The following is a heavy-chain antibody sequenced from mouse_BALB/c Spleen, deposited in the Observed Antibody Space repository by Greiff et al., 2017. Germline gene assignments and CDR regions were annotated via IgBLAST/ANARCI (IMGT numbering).Heavy chain of an antibody. CDR2: IDPANGNT. Sequence: EVQLQQSGAELVKPGASVKLSCTASGFNIKDTYMHWVKQRPEQGLEWIGRIDPANGNTKYDPKFQGKATITADTSSNTAYLQLSSLTSEDTAVYYCARDSSGREGFAYWGQGTLVTVSA. D-gene: IGHD3-2*01. CDR1: GFNIKDTY. J-gene: IGHJ3*01. CDR3: ARDSSGREGFAY. V-gene: IGHV14-3*02.